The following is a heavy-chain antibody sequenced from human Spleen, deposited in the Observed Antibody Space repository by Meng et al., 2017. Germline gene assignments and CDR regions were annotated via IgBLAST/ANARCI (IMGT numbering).Heavy chain of an antibody. J-gene: IGHJ6*02. V-gene: IGHV3-23*01. CDR1: GFTFSSYA. Sequence: GESLKISCVASGFTFSSYALTWVRQAPGRGLDWVASISDNGGSTFHADSLKGRFTISRDNSRNTLYLQMTSLRAEDTAVYYCAKSYYHGPPYCAMDVWGQGTTVTGAS. CDR2: ISDNGGST. D-gene: IGHD1-26*01. CDR3: AKSYYHGPPYCAMDV.